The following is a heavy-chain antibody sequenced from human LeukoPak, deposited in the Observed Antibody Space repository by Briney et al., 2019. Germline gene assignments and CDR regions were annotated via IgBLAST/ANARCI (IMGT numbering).Heavy chain of an antibody. Sequence: GGSLRLSCAASGFTFSSYGMHWVRQAPGKGLEWVAVIWYDGSNKYYADSVKGRFTISRDNSKNTLYLQMNSLRAEDTAVYYCAKGSGYYDSSGYHNWGQGTLVTVSS. D-gene: IGHD3-22*01. V-gene: IGHV3-33*06. J-gene: IGHJ4*02. CDR3: AKGSGYYDSSGYHN. CDR1: GFTFSSYG. CDR2: IWYDGSNK.